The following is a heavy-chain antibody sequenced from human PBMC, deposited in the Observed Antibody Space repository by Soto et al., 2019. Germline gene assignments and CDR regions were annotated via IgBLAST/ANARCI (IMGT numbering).Heavy chain of an antibody. CDR3: ARGYYDSSGQSNTFDI. J-gene: IGHJ3*02. CDR2: VYYSGST. D-gene: IGHD3-22*01. V-gene: IGHV4-59*01. Sequence: SETLSLTCTVSGASISNSYWSWIRQSPGKGLEWIGYVYYSGSTKYNPSLKSRVTISVDTPKNQFSLKLSSVTAADTAVYYCARGYYDSSGQSNTFDIWGQGTMVTVSS. CDR1: GASISNSY.